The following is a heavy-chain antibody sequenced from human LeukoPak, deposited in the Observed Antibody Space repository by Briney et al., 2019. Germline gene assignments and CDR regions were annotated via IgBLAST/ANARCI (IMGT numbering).Heavy chain of an antibody. CDR3: AKTFYGSGSYYALPYFDY. J-gene: IGHJ4*02. CDR1: GFTFSGNW. CDR2: ISGSGGST. D-gene: IGHD3-10*01. V-gene: IGHV3-23*01. Sequence: PGGSLRLSCAASGFTFSGNWMHWVRQAPGKGLEWVSAISGSGGSTYYADSVKGRFTISRDNSKNTLYLQMNSLRAEDTAVYYCAKTFYGSGSYYALPYFDYWGQGTLVTVSS.